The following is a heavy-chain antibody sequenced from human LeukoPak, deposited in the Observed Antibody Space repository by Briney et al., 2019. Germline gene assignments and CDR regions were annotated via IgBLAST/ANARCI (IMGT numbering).Heavy chain of an antibody. D-gene: IGHD2-21*02. CDR1: GFTFSRYS. CDR3: ASRNQYCGGDCFWASDI. V-gene: IGHV3-21*01. Sequence: GGSLRLSCGAFGFTFSRYSMNWVRQAPGKGLEWVSSISSSGSYIYYADSVKGRFTISRDNAKNSLYLQMNSLRAEDTAVYYCASRNQYCGGDCFWASDIWGQGTMVTVSS. J-gene: IGHJ3*02. CDR2: ISSSGSYI.